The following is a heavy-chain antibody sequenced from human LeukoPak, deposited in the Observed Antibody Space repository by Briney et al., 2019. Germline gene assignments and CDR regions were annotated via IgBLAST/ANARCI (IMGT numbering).Heavy chain of an antibody. J-gene: IGHJ4*02. D-gene: IGHD7-27*01. CDR1: GFTFSDYA. Sequence: GGSLRLSCAASGFTFSDYAINWVRQAPGKGLEWVSSISRGGVITYYADSVKGRFTISRDNSNNTLYLHMNSLGAEDMAVYYCVSRAGSPWGPFDDWGQGTLVTVSS. CDR3: VSRAGSPWGPFDD. V-gene: IGHV3-23*01. CDR2: ISRGGVIT.